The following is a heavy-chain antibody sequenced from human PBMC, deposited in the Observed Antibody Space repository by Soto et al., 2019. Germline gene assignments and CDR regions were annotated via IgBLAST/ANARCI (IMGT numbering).Heavy chain of an antibody. CDR3: AMPAVSSDPDLVES. J-gene: IGHJ4*02. Sequence: EVQLVQSGTEVKKPGDSLKISCKGSGYRFTKYWIGWVRQMPGKGLEWMGIMYPGGSDIRYSPSFQGHIILSADNSISTAYLQWGSLKASDTAIYYCAMPAVSSDPDLVESWGQGTLVTVSS. D-gene: IGHD1-20*01. V-gene: IGHV5-51*03. CDR2: MYPGGSDI. CDR1: GYRFTKYW.